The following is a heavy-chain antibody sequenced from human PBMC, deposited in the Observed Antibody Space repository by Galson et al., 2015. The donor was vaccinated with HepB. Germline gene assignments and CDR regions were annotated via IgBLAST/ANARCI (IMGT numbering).Heavy chain of an antibody. Sequence: SLRLSCAASGFTFSNYWMHWVRQAPGKGLVWVSRIKSNGETADYADSVKGRFTTSRDNAKNRLFMDMDSLTVEDTAVYFCARTITPAPIPLFDSWGQGTLVTVSS. V-gene: IGHV3-74*01. CDR3: ARTITPAPIPLFDS. CDR1: GFTFSNYW. D-gene: IGHD3-10*01. CDR2: IKSNGETA. J-gene: IGHJ4*02.